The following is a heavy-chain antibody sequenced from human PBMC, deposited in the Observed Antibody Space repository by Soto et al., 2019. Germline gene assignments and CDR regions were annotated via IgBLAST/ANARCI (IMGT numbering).Heavy chain of an antibody. CDR3: AREVGWSSTSCYTGTWFDR. CDR1: GYTFTGYY. J-gene: IGHJ5*02. V-gene: IGHV1-2*02. CDR2: INPNSGGT. Sequence: ASVKFSCTSSGYTFTGYYMHWVRQAPGQGLEWMGWINPNSGGTNYAQKFQGRVTMTRDTSISTAYMELSRLRSDDTAVYYCAREVGWSSTSCYTGTWFDRWGQGTLV. D-gene: IGHD2-2*02.